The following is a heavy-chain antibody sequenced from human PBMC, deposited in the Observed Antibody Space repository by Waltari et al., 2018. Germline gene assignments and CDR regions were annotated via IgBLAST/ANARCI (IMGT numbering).Heavy chain of an antibody. CDR2: IDHSGAT. V-gene: IGHV4-38-2*01. Sequence: QVQLQESGPGLVKPSETLSLTCAVSGYSISSRYHWGWMRQPPGKGLGWIGSIDHSGATSDTPSTKSRDTISVDTSKNQSSLKLSSVTAADTAVYYCASGSTTVTTRFDYWGQGTLVTVSS. D-gene: IGHD4-17*01. J-gene: IGHJ4*02. CDR1: GYSISSRYH. CDR3: ASGSTTVTTRFDY.